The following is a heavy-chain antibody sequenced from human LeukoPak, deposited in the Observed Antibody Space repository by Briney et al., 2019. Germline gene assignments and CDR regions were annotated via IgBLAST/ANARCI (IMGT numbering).Heavy chain of an antibody. J-gene: IGHJ4*02. CDR2: IIPIFGTA. V-gene: IGHV1-69*05. CDR1: GGTFSSYA. CDR3: ARGRPGYPPTGHYYYGSGSYVDFSP. D-gene: IGHD3-10*01. Sequence: GASVKVSCKASGGTFSSYAISWVRQAPGQGLEWMGGIIPIFGTANYAQKFQGRVTMTRDTSTSTVYVELSSLRSEDTVVYYCARGRPGYPPTGHYYYGSGSYVDFSPWGQGTLVTVSS.